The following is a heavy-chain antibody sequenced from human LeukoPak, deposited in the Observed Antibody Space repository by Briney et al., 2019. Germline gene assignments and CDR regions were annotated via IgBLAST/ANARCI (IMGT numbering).Heavy chain of an antibody. D-gene: IGHD3-3*01. Sequence: SETLSLTCTVSGYSISSGYYWGWIRQPPGKGLEWIGSIYHSGNTYYNPSLKSRVTISVDTSNNQFSLKLSSVTAADTAVYYCARGGHFYDFWSGQNWFDPWGQGTLVTVSS. CDR2: IYHSGNT. CDR3: ARGGHFYDFWSGQNWFDP. J-gene: IGHJ5*02. CDR1: GYSISSGYY. V-gene: IGHV4-38-2*02.